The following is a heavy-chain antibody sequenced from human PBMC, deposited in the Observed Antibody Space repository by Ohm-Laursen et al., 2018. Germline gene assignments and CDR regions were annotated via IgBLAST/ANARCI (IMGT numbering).Heavy chain of an antibody. CDR1: GFTFSNAW. Sequence: SLRLSCAASGFTFSNAWMTWVRQAPGKGLEWVAVIWYDGSNKYYADSVKGRFTISRDNSKNTLYLQMNSLRAEDTAVYYCARVDTAMVTSYYYYYGMDVWGQGTTVTVSS. D-gene: IGHD5-18*01. CDR3: ARVDTAMVTSYYYYYGMDV. J-gene: IGHJ6*02. CDR2: IWYDGSNK. V-gene: IGHV3-33*08.